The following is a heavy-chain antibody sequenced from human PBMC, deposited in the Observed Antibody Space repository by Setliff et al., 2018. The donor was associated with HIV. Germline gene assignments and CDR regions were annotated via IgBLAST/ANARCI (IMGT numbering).Heavy chain of an antibody. CDR3: AKRYGTFGDLEGMDV. D-gene: IGHD3-10*01. Sequence: SETLSLTCTVSGGSISSGGYYWSWIRQHPEKGLEWIGYIYYSGSAYYNPSLKSRVTISLDTSKNQFSLKLTSMTAADTAVYYCAKRYGTFGDLEGMDVWGQGTTVTVSS. CDR2: IYYSGSA. CDR1: GGSISSGGYY. V-gene: IGHV4-31*03. J-gene: IGHJ6*02.